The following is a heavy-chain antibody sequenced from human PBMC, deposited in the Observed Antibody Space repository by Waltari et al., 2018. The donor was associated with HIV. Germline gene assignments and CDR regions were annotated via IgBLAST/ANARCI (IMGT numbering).Heavy chain of an antibody. D-gene: IGHD3-22*01. CDR3: ARETYYYDSSGPYFDY. CDR1: GFPSTRYG. Sequence: EVQLVVSGGGLVQPGGSLRLPCAASGFPSTRYGMNWVRQAPGKGLEWVSFISSSSSTIYYADYVKGRFTISRDNAKNSLYLQMNSLRAEDTAVYYCARETYYYDSSGPYFDYWGQGTLVTVSS. CDR2: ISSSSSTI. J-gene: IGHJ4*02. V-gene: IGHV3-48*01.